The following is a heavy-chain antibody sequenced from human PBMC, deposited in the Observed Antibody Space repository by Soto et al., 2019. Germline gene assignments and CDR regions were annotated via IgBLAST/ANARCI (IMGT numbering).Heavy chain of an antibody. V-gene: IGHV3-13*05. CDR1: GFTFSSYD. J-gene: IGHJ6*02. CDR3: ARGALGYCSGGSCSRNYGMDV. CDR2: IGTAGDP. Sequence: GGSLRLSCAASGFTFSSYDMHWVRQATGKGLEWVSAIGTAGDPYYPGSVKGRFTISRENAKNSLYLQMNSLRAGDTAVYYCARGALGYCSGGSCSRNYGMDVWGQGTTVTVS. D-gene: IGHD2-15*01.